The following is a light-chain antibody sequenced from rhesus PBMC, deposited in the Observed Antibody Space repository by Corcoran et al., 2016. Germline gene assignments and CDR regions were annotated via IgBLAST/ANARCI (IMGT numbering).Light chain of an antibody. CDR2: YAS. CDR1: QAINHY. J-gene: IGKJ4*01. Sequence: DIQMTQSPSSLSASVGDRVTIHCRASQAINHYVSWFQHKPGKAPKPLMTYASSLDLGVPSRFSGSGDGTDYTLTIRILQPEDISTDYCQQYNDSPPTFGGGTKVEIK. V-gene: IGKV1-66*01. CDR3: QQYNDSPPT.